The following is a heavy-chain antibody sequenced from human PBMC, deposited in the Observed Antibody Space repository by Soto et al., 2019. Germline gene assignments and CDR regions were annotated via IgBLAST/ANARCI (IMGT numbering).Heavy chain of an antibody. Sequence: GGSLRLSCAASGFTFSSYSMNWVRQAPGQGLEWVSYISSSSSTIYDEDSVKGRFTISRDNAKNSLYLQMNSLRDEDTAVYYGARDALTGDDAFDIWGQGTMVTVSS. CDR3: ARDALTGDDAFDI. J-gene: IGHJ3*02. D-gene: IGHD7-27*01. CDR1: GFTFSSYS. V-gene: IGHV3-48*02. CDR2: ISSSSSTI.